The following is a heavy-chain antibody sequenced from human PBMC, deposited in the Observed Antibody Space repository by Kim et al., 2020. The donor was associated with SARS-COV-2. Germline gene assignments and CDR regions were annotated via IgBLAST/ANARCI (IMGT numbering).Heavy chain of an antibody. CDR2: IYYSGST. Sequence: SETLSLTCTVSGGSISSGGYYWSWIRQHPGKGLEWIGYIYYSGSTYYNPSLKSRVTISVDTSKNQFSLKLSSVTAADTAVYYCAREGDSGYDYWGQGTLVTVSS. CDR3: AREGDSGYDY. D-gene: IGHD2-21*02. J-gene: IGHJ4*02. V-gene: IGHV4-31*03. CDR1: GGSISSGGYY.